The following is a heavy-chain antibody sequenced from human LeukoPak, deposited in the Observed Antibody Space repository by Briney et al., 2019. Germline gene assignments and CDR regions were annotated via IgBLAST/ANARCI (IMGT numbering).Heavy chain of an antibody. CDR3: ASIKERASAFDI. D-gene: IGHD1-1*01. Sequence: GGSLRLSCAASGFTFSSYGMHWVRQAPGKGLEWVAAIWYDGSNKYYADSVKGRFTISRDNSKNTLYLQMNSLRAEDTAVYYCASIKERASAFDIWGQGTMVTVSS. V-gene: IGHV3-33*01. CDR1: GFTFSSYG. J-gene: IGHJ3*02. CDR2: IWYDGSNK.